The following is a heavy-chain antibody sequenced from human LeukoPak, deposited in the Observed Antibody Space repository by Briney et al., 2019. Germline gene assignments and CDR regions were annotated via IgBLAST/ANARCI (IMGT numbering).Heavy chain of an antibody. D-gene: IGHD3-9*01. CDR2: IKQDGSEK. J-gene: IGHJ4*02. CDR1: GFTFSSYW. CDR3: AREGEKGYDILTGYYRIPFFDY. Sequence: GGSLRLSCAASGFTFSSYWMSWVRQAPGKGLEWVANIKQDGSEKYYVDSVKGRFTISRDNAKNSLYLQMNSLRAEDTAVYYCAREGEKGYDILTGYYRIPFFDYWGQGTLVTVSS. V-gene: IGHV3-7*01.